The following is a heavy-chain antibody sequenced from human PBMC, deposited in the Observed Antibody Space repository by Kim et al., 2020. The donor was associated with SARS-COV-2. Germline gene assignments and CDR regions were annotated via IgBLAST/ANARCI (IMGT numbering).Heavy chain of an antibody. CDR3: ARAPVNYHSDSSGYYYRGTDFDS. CDR1: GGSINDYF. V-gene: IGHV4-59*12. D-gene: IGHD3-22*01. Sequence: SETLSLTCTVSGGSINDYFWGWIRQAPGKGLEWIGNIHFTEGTTYNPSLKSRVTISLDTSNKQFSVRLTSVTAADTAVYYCARAPVNYHSDSSGYYYRGTDFDSWGQGTLATVAS. CDR2: IHFTEGT. J-gene: IGHJ4*02.